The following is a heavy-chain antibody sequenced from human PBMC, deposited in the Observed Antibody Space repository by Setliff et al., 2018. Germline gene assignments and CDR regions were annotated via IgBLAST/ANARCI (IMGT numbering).Heavy chain of an antibody. CDR2: INHSGST. CDR1: GGSFSTYY. CDR3: AGGYPSNFDY. D-gene: IGHD3-22*01. Sequence: KPSETLSLTCAVYGGSFSTYYWIWIRQPPGKGLEWIGEINHSGSTNYNPSLKSRVTISVDTSKNTLYLQLNSLRAEDTAIYYCAGGYPSNFDYWGQGTLVTVSS. J-gene: IGHJ4*02. V-gene: IGHV4-34*10.